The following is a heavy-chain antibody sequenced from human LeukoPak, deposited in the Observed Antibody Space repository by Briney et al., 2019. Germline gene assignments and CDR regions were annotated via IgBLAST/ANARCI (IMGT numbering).Heavy chain of an antibody. D-gene: IGHD5-18*01. V-gene: IGHV4-59*08. CDR3: ARHESVRGYSYGPIDC. J-gene: IGHJ4*02. CDR1: GGSISSYY. Sequence: SETLSLTCTVSGGSISSYYWSWIRQPPGKGLEWMGYIYYSGSTNYNPSLKSRVTISVDTSKNQFSLKLCSVTAADTAVYYCARHESVRGYSYGPIDCWGQGTLVTVSS. CDR2: IYYSGST.